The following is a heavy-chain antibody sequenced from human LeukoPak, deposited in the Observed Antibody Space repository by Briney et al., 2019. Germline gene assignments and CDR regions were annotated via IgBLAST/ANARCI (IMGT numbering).Heavy chain of an antibody. V-gene: IGHV4-59*01. CDR1: GASISSYY. CDR2: IYYSGST. Sequence: SETLSLTCTVSGASISSYYWGWLRQPPGKGLEWIGFIYYSGSTNYNPSLKSRVTISVDTSKNQFSLRLSSVTAADTAMYYCARDSSNWYEAVYFDFWGRGTLVTVSS. J-gene: IGHJ4*02. D-gene: IGHD6-13*01. CDR3: ARDSSNWYEAVYFDF.